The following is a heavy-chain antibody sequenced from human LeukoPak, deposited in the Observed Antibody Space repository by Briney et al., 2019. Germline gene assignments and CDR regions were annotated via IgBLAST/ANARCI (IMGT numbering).Heavy chain of an antibody. CDR1: GFTFDDYA. Sequence: GGSLRLSCAASGFTFDDYAMHWVRQAPGKGLEWVSLISGDGGSAYYVDSVKGRFTISRDNSKNSLYLQMNSLRTGDTALYYCAKDVVPTYYYDSSGYPGDYWGQGTLVTVSS. D-gene: IGHD3-22*01. CDR2: ISGDGGSA. V-gene: IGHV3-43*02. CDR3: AKDVVPTYYYDSSGYPGDY. J-gene: IGHJ4*02.